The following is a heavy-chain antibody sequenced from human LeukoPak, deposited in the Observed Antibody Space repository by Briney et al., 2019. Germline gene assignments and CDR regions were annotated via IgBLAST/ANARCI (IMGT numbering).Heavy chain of an antibody. CDR3: ARHPYSGSYHFDY. V-gene: IGHV1-2*02. J-gene: IGHJ4*02. Sequence: ASVKVSCKASEYTFSVYHIHWVRQAPGQGLEWMAWINPNSGGTNSAQKFQGRVTMTRDTSISTAYMELSRLTSDDTAVYYCARHPYSGSYHFDYWGQGTLVTASS. D-gene: IGHD1-26*01. CDR1: EYTFSVYH. CDR2: INPNSGGT.